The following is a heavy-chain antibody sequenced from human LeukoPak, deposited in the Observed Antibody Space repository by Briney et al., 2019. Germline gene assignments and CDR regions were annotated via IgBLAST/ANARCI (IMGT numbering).Heavy chain of an antibody. Sequence: GGSLRLSCAASGFTFSRYEMNWVRQAPGKGLEWVSYISSSGSTIYYADSVKGRFTISRDNAKNSLYLQMNSLRAEDTAVYYCARDSGSRLRGFDYWGQGTLVTVSS. CDR3: ARDSGSRLRGFDY. V-gene: IGHV3-48*03. CDR2: ISSSGSTI. J-gene: IGHJ4*02. D-gene: IGHD1-26*01. CDR1: GFTFSRYE.